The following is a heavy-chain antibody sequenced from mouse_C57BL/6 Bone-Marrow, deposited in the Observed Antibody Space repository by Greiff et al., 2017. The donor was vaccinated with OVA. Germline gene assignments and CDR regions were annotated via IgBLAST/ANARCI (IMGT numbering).Heavy chain of an antibody. CDR3: AIPGGYYSSYDGY. Sequence: VKLQQPGAELVKPGASVKVSCKASGYTFTSYWMHWVKQRPGQGLEWIGRIHPSDSDNNYNQQFKGKATLTVDKSSSTVYMQLSSLTSEDSAVYYCAIPGGYYSSYDGYWGQGTTLTVSS. D-gene: IGHD2-5*01. J-gene: IGHJ2*01. CDR2: IHPSDSDN. V-gene: IGHV1-74*01. CDR1: GYTFTSYW.